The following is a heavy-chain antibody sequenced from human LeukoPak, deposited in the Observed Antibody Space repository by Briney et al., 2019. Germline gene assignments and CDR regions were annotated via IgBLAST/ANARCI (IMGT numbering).Heavy chain of an antibody. CDR3: ARSKAYSGYDWDWYYYGMDV. Sequence: PSETLSLTCTVSGGSISSYYWSWIRQPPGKGLEWIGYIYYSGSTNCNPSLKSRVTISVDTSKNQFSLKLSSVTAADTAVYYCARSKAYSGYDWDWYYYGMDVWGQGTTVTVSS. CDR2: IYYSGST. CDR1: GGSISSYY. D-gene: IGHD5-12*01. J-gene: IGHJ6*02. V-gene: IGHV4-59*01.